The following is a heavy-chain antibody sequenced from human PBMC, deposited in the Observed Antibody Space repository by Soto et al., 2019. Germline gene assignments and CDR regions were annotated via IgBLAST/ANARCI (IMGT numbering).Heavy chain of an antibody. CDR1: GYTFTGYY. CDR3: ASYSGSYHPYYYYYGMDV. J-gene: IGHJ6*02. Sequence: GASVKVSFKASGYTFTGYYMHWVRQAPGQGLEWMGWINPNSGGTNYAQKFQGWVTMTRDTSISTAYMELSRLRSDDTAVYYCASYSGSYHPYYYYYGMDVWGQGTTVTVSS. CDR2: INPNSGGT. D-gene: IGHD1-26*01. V-gene: IGHV1-2*04.